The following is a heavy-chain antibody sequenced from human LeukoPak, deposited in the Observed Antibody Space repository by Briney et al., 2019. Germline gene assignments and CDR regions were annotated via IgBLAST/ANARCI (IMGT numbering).Heavy chain of an antibody. CDR1: GGSFSGYY. CDR2: INHSGST. Sequence: SETLSLTCAVYGGSFSGYYWSWIRQPPGKGLEWTGEINHSGSTNYNPSLKSRVTISVDTSKNQFSLKLSSVTAADTAVYYCARGYYDFWSGYYPTPYYWGQGTLVTVSS. J-gene: IGHJ4*02. V-gene: IGHV4-34*01. D-gene: IGHD3-3*01. CDR3: ARGYYDFWSGYYPTPYY.